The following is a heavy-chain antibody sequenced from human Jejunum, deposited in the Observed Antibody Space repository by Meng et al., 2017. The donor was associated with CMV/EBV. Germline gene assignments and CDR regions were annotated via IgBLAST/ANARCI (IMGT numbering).Heavy chain of an antibody. J-gene: IGHJ4*02. V-gene: IGHV3-23*01. CDR1: GFTFSSYS. CDR3: AIQITAMPGG. CDR2: ISGSDGSA. Sequence: LSCAASGFTFSSYSMTWVRQAPGKGLDWVSTISGSDGSAYYADSVKGRFTISRDNSKNTLYLQLNSLRAEDTAIYYCAIQITAMPGGWGQGTLVTVSS. D-gene: IGHD5-18*01.